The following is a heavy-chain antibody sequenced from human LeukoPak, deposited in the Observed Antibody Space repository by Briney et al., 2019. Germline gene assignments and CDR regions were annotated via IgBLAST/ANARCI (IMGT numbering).Heavy chain of an antibody. CDR3: ARLRRSPSGYSYGLGY. D-gene: IGHD5-18*01. V-gene: IGHV4-34*01. CDR2: INHSGST. CDR1: GGSFSGYY. J-gene: IGHJ4*02. Sequence: SETLSLTCAVYGGSFSGYYWIWIRQPPGKGLEWIGEINHSGSTNYNPSLKSRVTISVDTSKNQFSLNLRSVTAADTAVYYCARLRRSPSGYSYGLGYWGQGTLVTVSS.